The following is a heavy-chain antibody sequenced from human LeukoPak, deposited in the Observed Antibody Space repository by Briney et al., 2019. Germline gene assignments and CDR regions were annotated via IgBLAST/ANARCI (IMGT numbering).Heavy chain of an antibody. V-gene: IGHV3-48*01. J-gene: IGHJ3*02. D-gene: IGHD1-26*01. Sequence: GGSLGPSCAASGFTFSSYSMNWVRQAPGKGLEWVSYIGISSSTIDYADSVKGRFTISRDNAKNSLYLQMNSLRAEETAVYYCARDSGYAFDIWGQGTMVTVSS. CDR3: ARDSGYAFDI. CDR2: IGISSSTI. CDR1: GFTFSSYS.